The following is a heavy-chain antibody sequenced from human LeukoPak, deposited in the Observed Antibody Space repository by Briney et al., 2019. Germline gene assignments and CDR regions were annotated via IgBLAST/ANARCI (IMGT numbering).Heavy chain of an antibody. V-gene: IGHV4-61*02. Sequence: PSETLPLTCTVSGGSINSRSYYWSWIRQPAGLGLEWIGRIYSSGSINSNPSLRSRVTISLETSKNQFSLRLTSVTAADTAVYYCARARPDSGGYYYILDSWGQGTLVTVSS. D-gene: IGHD3-22*01. CDR3: ARARPDSGGYYYILDS. CDR1: GGSINSRSYY. CDR2: IYSSGSI. J-gene: IGHJ4*02.